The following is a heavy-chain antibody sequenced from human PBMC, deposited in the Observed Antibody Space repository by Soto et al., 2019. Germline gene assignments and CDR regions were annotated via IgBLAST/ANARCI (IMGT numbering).Heavy chain of an antibody. V-gene: IGHV3-53*01. J-gene: IGHJ3*01. Sequence: GGSLRLSCAASGFTLSSNDMNWVRQAPGKGLEWVSLIYSGGSTYYADSVKGRFTISRDNSKNTLYLQMSSLRAEDTAVYYCATRPLLPGAPWGQGTMVTVSS. CDR3: ATRPLLPGAP. CDR2: IYSGGST. D-gene: IGHD3-22*01. CDR1: GFTLSSND.